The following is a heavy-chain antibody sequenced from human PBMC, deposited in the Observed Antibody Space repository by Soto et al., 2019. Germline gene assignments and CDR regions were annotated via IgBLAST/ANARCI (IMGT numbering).Heavy chain of an antibody. CDR2: IYYSGST. Sequence: SEPLSLTCTVSGGSISSGGYYWSWIRQHPGKGLEWIGYIYYSGSTYYNPSLKSRVTISVDTSKNQFSLKLSSVTAADTAVYYCARDRPKNDYYYYGMDVWGQGTTVTVSS. V-gene: IGHV4-31*03. J-gene: IGHJ6*02. CDR1: GGSISSGGYY. CDR3: ARDRPKNDYYYYGMDV.